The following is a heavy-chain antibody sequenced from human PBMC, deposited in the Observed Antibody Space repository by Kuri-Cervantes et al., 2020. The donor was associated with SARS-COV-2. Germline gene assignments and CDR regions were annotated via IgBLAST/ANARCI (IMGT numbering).Heavy chain of an antibody. CDR1: GYTFTNND. CDR2: MNPDTGNA. V-gene: IGHV1-8*02. Sequence: ASVKVSCKASGYTFTNNDVNWLRQASGQGLEWMGWMNPDTGNAGYAQKFQGRVTMTRITSISTAYMELSSLRSEDTAVYYCATAGPQYNWNDGPSYNWFDPWGQGTLVTVSS. D-gene: IGHD1-20*01. CDR3: ATAGPQYNWNDGPSYNWFDP. J-gene: IGHJ5*02.